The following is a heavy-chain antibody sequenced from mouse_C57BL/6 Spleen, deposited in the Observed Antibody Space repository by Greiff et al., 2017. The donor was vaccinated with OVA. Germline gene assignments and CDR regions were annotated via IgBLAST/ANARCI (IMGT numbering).Heavy chain of an antibody. CDR2: IDPETGGT. CDR3: TPIDYEYAWFAY. J-gene: IGHJ3*01. Sequence: VQLQQSGAELVRPGASVTLSCKASGSTFTDYEMHWVKQTPVHGLEWIGAIDPETGGTAYNQKFKGKAILTADKSSSTAYMELRSLTSEDSAVYYCTPIDYEYAWFAYWGQGTLVTVSA. CDR1: GSTFTDYE. V-gene: IGHV1-15*01. D-gene: IGHD2-4*01.